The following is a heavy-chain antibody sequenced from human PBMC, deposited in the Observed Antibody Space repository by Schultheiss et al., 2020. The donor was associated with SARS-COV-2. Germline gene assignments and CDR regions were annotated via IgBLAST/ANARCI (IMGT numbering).Heavy chain of an antibody. CDR3: ARMVRGVIHWFDP. CDR2: IDWDDDK. Sequence: SGPTLVKPPQTLTLTCTFSGFSLSTSGMRVSWIRQHPGKSLEWLALIDWDDDKYYSTSLKTRLTISKDTSKNQVVLTMTNMDAVDTATYYCARMVRGVIHWFDPWGQGTLVTVSS. CDR1: GFSLSTSGMR. J-gene: IGHJ5*02. D-gene: IGHD3-10*01. V-gene: IGHV2-70*01.